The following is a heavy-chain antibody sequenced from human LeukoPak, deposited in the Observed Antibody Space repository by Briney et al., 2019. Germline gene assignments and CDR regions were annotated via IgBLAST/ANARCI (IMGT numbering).Heavy chain of an antibody. CDR2: IYYSGST. CDR1: GGSISSYY. V-gene: IGHV4-59*08. CDR3: ARFSSAFDY. D-gene: IGHD6-13*01. J-gene: IGHJ4*02. Sequence: SETLSLTCTVSGGSISSYYWSWIRQPPGKGLEWIGYIYYSGSTNYNPSLKSRVTISVDTSKNQFSLKLSSVTAADTAVYYCARFSSAFDYWGQGTLVTVSS.